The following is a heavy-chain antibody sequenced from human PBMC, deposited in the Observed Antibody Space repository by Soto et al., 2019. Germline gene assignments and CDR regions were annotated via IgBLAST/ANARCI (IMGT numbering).Heavy chain of an antibody. V-gene: IGHV1-18*04. J-gene: IGHJ5*02. D-gene: IGHD6-13*01. CDR1: GYTFTSYG. CDR2: ISAYNGHT. Sequence: QVQLVQSGAEVKKAGASVKVSCKASGYTFTSYGITWVRQAPGQGLEWMGWISAYNGHTNYAQKFQGRVTMTTDTSTITAYMELRRLRSDDTAVYYCARSPSATGTTWFDPWGQGTLVTVSS. CDR3: ARSPSATGTTWFDP.